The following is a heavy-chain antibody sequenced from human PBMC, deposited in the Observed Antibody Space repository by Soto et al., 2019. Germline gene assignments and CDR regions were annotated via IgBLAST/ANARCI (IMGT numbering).Heavy chain of an antibody. CDR3: ARPSTDYGVYGWSLGY. Sequence: QVQLVQSAAEVKKPGASVKVSCTTSGYTFSGYAMSWVRQAPGQGLELMGWISAYNGNTGYAQKFQGRLTLTTDTSSATAHMELRGLTSDDTALHYCARPSTDYGVYGWSLGYWGQGTLVTVSS. J-gene: IGHJ4*02. D-gene: IGHD4-17*01. V-gene: IGHV1-18*01. CDR1: GYTFSGYA. CDR2: ISAYNGNT.